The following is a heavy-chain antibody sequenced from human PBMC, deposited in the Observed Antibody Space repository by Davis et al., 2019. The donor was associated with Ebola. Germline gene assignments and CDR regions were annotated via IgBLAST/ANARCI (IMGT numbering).Heavy chain of an antibody. D-gene: IGHD6-13*01. CDR2: IYSGGST. CDR3: ARDPRGIAAAGIFLQPVNFDY. Sequence: GESLKISCAASGFTVSSNYMSWVRQAPGKGLEWVSVIYSGGSTYYADSVKGRFTISRDNSKNTLYLQMNSLRAEDTAVYYCARDPRGIAAAGIFLQPVNFDYWGQGTLVTVSS. J-gene: IGHJ4*02. V-gene: IGHV3-53*01. CDR1: GFTVSSNY.